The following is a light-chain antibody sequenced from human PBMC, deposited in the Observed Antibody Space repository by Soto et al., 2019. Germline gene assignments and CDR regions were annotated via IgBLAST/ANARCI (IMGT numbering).Light chain of an antibody. V-gene: IGLV2-14*01. J-gene: IGLJ3*02. Sequence: QSALTQPASVSGSPGQSITISCTGSNNDVGGYNYVSWYQQHPGKVPKLLIYHVTNRPSGISDRFSGSKSGNTASLTISGLQPEDEADYYCSSFTSVHTGVFGGGTKVTVL. CDR3: SSFTSVHTGV. CDR1: NNDVGGYNY. CDR2: HVT.